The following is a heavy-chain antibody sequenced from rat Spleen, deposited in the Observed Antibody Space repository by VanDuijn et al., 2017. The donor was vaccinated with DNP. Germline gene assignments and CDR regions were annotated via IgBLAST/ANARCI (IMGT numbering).Heavy chain of an antibody. J-gene: IGHJ3*01. CDR1: GFTFSAYY. D-gene: IGHD1-4*01. V-gene: IGHV5-25*01. CDR2: MSPTTRSS. CDR3: ATHTFTGGITTPFAY. Sequence: EVQLVESGGGLVQLGRSLKLSCAASGFTFSAYYMAWVRRAPTKGLEWVAVMSPTTRSSYYRDSVKGRFTVSRDDAKSTLYLQMDSLRSEDTATYYCATHTFTGGITTPFAYWGQGTLVTVSS.